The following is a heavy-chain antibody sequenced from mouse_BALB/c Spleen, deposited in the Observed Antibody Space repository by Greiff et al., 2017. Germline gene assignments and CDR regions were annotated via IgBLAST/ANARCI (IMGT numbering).Heavy chain of an antibody. D-gene: IGHD2-10*02. Sequence: EVQLMESGGGLVKPGGSLKLSCAASGFTFSSYAMSWVRQTPEKRLEWVATISSGGSYTYYPDSVKGRFTISRDNAKNTLYLQMSSLRSEDTAMYYCARHWYGNYDYYAMDYWGQGTSVTVSS. CDR1: GFTFSSYA. V-gene: IGHV5-9-3*01. CDR2: ISSGGSYT. J-gene: IGHJ4*01. CDR3: ARHWYGNYDYYAMDY.